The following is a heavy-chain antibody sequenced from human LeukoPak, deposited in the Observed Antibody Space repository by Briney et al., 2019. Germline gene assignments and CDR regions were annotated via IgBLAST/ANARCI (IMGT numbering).Heavy chain of an antibody. J-gene: IGHJ4*02. D-gene: IGHD3-3*01. Sequence: ASVKVSCKASGYTFTSYGISLVRQAPGQGLEWMGWISAYNGNTNYAQKLQGRVTMTTDTSTSTAYMELRSLRSDDTAVYYCARTDYDFWSGTYFDYWGQGTLVTVSS. CDR3: ARTDYDFWSGTYFDY. CDR2: ISAYNGNT. V-gene: IGHV1-18*01. CDR1: GYTFTSYG.